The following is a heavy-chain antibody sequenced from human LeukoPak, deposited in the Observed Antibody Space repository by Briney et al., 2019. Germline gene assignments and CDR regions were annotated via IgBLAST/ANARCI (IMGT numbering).Heavy chain of an antibody. J-gene: IGHJ6*02. V-gene: IGHV1-18*01. CDR3: ARGSPTREITHGGFYYGMDV. D-gene: IGHD3-10*01. CDR1: GYTFTSYG. CDR2: ISAYNGNT. Sequence: ASVKVSCKASGYTFTSYGISWVRQAPGQGLEWMGWISAYNGNTNYAQKLQGRVTINTDTSTSTAYMELRSLRSDSTAVYYCARGSPTREITHGGFYYGMDVWGQGTTVTVSS.